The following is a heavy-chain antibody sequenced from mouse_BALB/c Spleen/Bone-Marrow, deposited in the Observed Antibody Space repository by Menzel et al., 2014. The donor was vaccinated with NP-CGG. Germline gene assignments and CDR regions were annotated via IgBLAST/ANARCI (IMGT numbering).Heavy chain of an antibody. Sequence: EVKLVDSGGGLVQPGGSLRLSCATSGFTFTDYYMSWVRQPPGKALEWLGFIRNKANGYTTEYSASVKGRFTISRDNSQSILYLQMNTLRAEDSATYYCARYDVYYYFDYWGQGTTLTVSS. D-gene: IGHD2-3*01. J-gene: IGHJ2*01. CDR2: IRNKANGYTT. CDR1: GFTFTDYY. CDR3: ARYDVYYYFDY. V-gene: IGHV7-3*02.